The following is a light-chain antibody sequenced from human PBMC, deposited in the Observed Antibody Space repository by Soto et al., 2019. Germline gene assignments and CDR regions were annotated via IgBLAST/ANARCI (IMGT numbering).Light chain of an antibody. CDR1: QGISSY. CDR3: QQLNILPLT. V-gene: IGKV1-9*01. Sequence: FLPYYVGKKVTVSGGASQGISSYLAWYQQKPGKAPKLLIYAASTLQSGVPSRFSGSGSGTEFTLTHTSLQPGHFTPAYSQQLNILPLTLLVGTKVDIK. J-gene: IGKJ4*01. CDR2: AAS.